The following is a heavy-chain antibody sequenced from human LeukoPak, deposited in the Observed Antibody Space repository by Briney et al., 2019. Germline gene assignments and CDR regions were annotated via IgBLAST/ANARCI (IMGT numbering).Heavy chain of an antibody. CDR1: GFTFSSYA. D-gene: IGHD3-10*02. CDR2: ISSSGSTI. V-gene: IGHV3-48*03. J-gene: IGHJ6*04. CDR3: AELGITMIGGV. Sequence: GGSLRLSCAASGFTFSSYAMNWVRQAPGKGLEWVSYISSSGSTIYYADSVKGRFTVSRDNAKNSLYLQMNSLRAEDTAVYYCAELGITMIGGVWGKGTTVTISS.